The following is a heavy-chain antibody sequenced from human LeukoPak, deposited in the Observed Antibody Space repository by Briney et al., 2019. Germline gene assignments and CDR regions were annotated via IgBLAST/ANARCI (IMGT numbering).Heavy chain of an antibody. V-gene: IGHV1-69*01. J-gene: IGHJ6*02. CDR3: ARLYTAMVSGYYYYYGMDV. D-gene: IGHD5-18*01. CDR2: IIPIFGTA. Sequence: SVKVSCKASGGTFSSYAISWVRQAPGQGLEWMGGIIPIFGTANYAQKFQGRVTITADESTSTAYMELSSLRSEDTAVYYCARLYTAMVSGYYYYYGMDVWGQGTTVTVSS. CDR1: GGTFSSYA.